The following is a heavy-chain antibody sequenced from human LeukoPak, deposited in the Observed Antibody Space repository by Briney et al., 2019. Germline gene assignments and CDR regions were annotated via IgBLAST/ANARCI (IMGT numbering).Heavy chain of an antibody. CDR2: IIPIFGTA. CDR3: ARDWYNGYGWKFDY. V-gene: IGHV1-69*06. Sequence: ASVKVSCKASGGTFSSYAISWVRQAPGQGLEWMGGIIPIFGTANYAQKFQGRVTMTEDTSASTAYMELSSLRSEDTAVYYCARDWYNGYGWKFDYWGQGTLVTVSS. CDR1: GGTFSSYA. D-gene: IGHD1-26*01. J-gene: IGHJ4*02.